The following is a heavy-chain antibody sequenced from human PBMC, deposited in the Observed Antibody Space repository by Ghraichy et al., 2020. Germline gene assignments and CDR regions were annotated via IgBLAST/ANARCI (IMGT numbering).Heavy chain of an antibody. CDR2: IYYSGAT. J-gene: IGHJ2*01. CDR3: VGHCFGDDCRGFEI. V-gene: IGHV4-4*02. Sequence: SETLSLTCDVSGASIRRDWWSWVRQPPGKGLEWIAEIYYSGATNFNPCLRSRVAISMDTSNSRLFLQLTSVTAADTAVYYCVGHCFGDDCRGFEIWGRGTPVTVSS. CDR1: GASIRRDW. D-gene: IGHD2-21*01.